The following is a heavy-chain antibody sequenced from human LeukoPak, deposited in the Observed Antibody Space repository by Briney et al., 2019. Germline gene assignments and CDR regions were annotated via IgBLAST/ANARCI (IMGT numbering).Heavy chain of an antibody. V-gene: IGHV3-23*01. D-gene: IGHD7-27*01. J-gene: IGHJ3*02. Sequence: GGSLRLSCAASGFTFSNYAMTWVRQAPGKGLEWVSAISGSGGSTYYVDSVKGRFTISRDNSKNTLYLQMNSLRAEDTAVYYCARAPTGDDAFDIWGQGTMVTVSS. CDR3: ARAPTGDDAFDI. CDR2: ISGSGGST. CDR1: GFTFSNYA.